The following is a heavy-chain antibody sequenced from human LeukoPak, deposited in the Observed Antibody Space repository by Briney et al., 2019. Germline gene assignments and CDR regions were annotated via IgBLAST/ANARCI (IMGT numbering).Heavy chain of an antibody. CDR1: GFTVSSNY. CDR2: ISSSSDTI. J-gene: IGHJ4*02. CDR3: ASGMRVGPNI. Sequence: GSLRLSCAASGFTVSSNYMNWVRPAPGKGLEWVSYISSSSDTIYYADSVKGRFTISRDNAKNSLFLQMNSLRAEDTAVYYCASGMRVGPNIWGQGTLVTVSS. V-gene: IGHV3-48*04. D-gene: IGHD1-26*01.